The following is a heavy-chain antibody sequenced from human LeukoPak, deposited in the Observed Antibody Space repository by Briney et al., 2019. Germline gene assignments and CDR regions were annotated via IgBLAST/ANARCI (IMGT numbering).Heavy chain of an antibody. CDR1: GFTFSDYY. CDR3: ARANDFWSGYRLDYYFDY. D-gene: IGHD3-3*01. J-gene: IGHJ4*02. Sequence: GGSLRLSCAASGFTFSDYYMSWIRQAPGKGLEWVSYISSSGSTIYYADSVKGRFTISRDNAKNSLYLQMNSLRAEDTAVYYCARANDFWSGYRLDYYFDYWGQGTLVTVSS. CDR2: ISSSGSTI. V-gene: IGHV3-11*04.